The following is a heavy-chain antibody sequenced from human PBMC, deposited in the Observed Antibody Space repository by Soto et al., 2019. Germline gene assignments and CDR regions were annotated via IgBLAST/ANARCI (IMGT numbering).Heavy chain of an antibody. Sequence: EVQMVEWGGSLVQPEGSLRLSCAASGFTFSDHYMDWVSQAPGNGMEWVGRIKNKANSYTTEYAAPVKGRFIISRDDSKNSVFLQMNRLKTDDTAVYYRTRVRLGSSRSSEYWGQGILVPVSS. CDR3: TRVRLGSSRSSEY. J-gene: IGHJ4*02. V-gene: IGHV3-72*01. CDR2: IKNKANSYTT. CDR1: GFTFSDHY. D-gene: IGHD6-19*01.